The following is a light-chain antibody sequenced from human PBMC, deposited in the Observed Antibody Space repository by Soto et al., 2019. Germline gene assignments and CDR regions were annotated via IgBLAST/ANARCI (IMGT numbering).Light chain of an antibody. V-gene: IGKV3-15*01. CDR3: HQHNGWPPLT. CDR2: GAS. Sequence: EIVMTQSPGTLSVSPGERATLSCRASQSVSSSLAWYQQKPGQAPRLLIYGASTRATGIPARFSGSGSGTAVILPTISLQADDVSVYYCHQHNGWPPLTFGGGTTVEIK. J-gene: IGKJ4*01. CDR1: QSVSSS.